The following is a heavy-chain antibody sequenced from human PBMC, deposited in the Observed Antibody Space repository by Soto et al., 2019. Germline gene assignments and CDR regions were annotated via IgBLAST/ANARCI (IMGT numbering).Heavy chain of an antibody. V-gene: IGHV4-31*03. CDR1: GGSISSGFYY. D-gene: IGHD3-22*01. J-gene: IGHJ6*02. CDR3: ARYGFRYYDSSGPLDV. Sequence: SETLSLTCPVSGGSISSGFYYWSWIRQHPGKGLEWIGYIYYSGSTYYNPSLKSRVTISVDTSKNQFSLKLSSVTAADTAVYYCARYGFRYYDSSGPLDVWGQGTTVTVSS. CDR2: IYYSGST.